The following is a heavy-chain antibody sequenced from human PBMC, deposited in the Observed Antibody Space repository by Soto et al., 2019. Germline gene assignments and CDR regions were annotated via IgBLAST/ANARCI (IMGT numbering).Heavy chain of an antibody. J-gene: IGHJ4*02. CDR1: GFTFSSYG. D-gene: IGHD4-17*01. CDR2: IWYDGSNK. CDR3: ARDFYGDLSFDY. V-gene: IGHV3-33*01. Sequence: GGSLRLSCAASGFTFSSYGMHWVRQAPGKGLEWVSVIWYDGSNKYYADSVKGRFTISRDNSKNTLYLQMNSLRAEDTAVYYCARDFYGDLSFDYWGQGTLVTVSS.